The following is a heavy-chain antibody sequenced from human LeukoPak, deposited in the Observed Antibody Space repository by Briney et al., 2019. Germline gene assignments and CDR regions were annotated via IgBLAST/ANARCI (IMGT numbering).Heavy chain of an antibody. Sequence: PGGSLRLSCAASGFTFSSYWMSWVRQAPGKGLEWVANIKQDGSEKYYVVSVKGRFTISRDNAKNSLYLQMNSLRAEDTAVYYCAGTLIYYYDSSGYFQGNYWGQGTLVTVSS. J-gene: IGHJ4*02. CDR2: IKQDGSEK. D-gene: IGHD3-22*01. V-gene: IGHV3-7*01. CDR1: GFTFSSYW. CDR3: AGTLIYYYDSSGYFQGNY.